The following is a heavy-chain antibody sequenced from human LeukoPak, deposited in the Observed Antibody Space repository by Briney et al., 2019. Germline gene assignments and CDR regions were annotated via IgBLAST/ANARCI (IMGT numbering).Heavy chain of an antibody. V-gene: IGHV5-51*01. Sequence: NPGESLKTSFKGSGSSFTSYWIGWVRQLPGKGLEWMGIIYPGDSDTRYSPSFQGQVTISADKSISTAYLQWSSLKASDTAMYYCARTGGPRHWFDRWGQGTLVTVSS. CDR3: ARTGGPRHWFDR. CDR2: IYPGDSDT. CDR1: GSSFTSYW. D-gene: IGHD1-14*01. J-gene: IGHJ5*02.